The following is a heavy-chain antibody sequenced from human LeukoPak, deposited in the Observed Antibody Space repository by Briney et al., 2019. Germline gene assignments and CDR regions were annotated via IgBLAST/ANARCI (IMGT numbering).Heavy chain of an antibody. V-gene: IGHV3-30-3*02. CDR1: GFTFSSYA. CDR2: ISYDGSNK. J-gene: IGHJ3*02. D-gene: IGHD6-6*01. CDR3: ASRRARIAARPYAFDI. Sequence: GGSLRLSCAASGFTFSSYAMHWVRQAPGKGLEWVAVISYDGSNKYYADSVKGRFTISRDNSKNTLYLQMNSLRAEDTAVYYCASRRARIAARPYAFDIWGQGTMVTVSS.